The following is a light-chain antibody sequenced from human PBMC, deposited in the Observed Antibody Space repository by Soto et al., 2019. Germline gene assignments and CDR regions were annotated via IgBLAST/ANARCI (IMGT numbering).Light chain of an antibody. CDR3: SSYTRSRAYV. CDR2: EVS. Sequence: LTQPASVSGSPGQSITISCTGTSSDVGGYNFVSWYQQQSGKAPKLMIHEVSNRPSGVSNRFSGSKSGNTASLTISGLQAEDEADYYCSSYTRSRAYVFGIGTKVSVL. V-gene: IGLV2-14*01. J-gene: IGLJ1*01. CDR1: SSDVGGYNF.